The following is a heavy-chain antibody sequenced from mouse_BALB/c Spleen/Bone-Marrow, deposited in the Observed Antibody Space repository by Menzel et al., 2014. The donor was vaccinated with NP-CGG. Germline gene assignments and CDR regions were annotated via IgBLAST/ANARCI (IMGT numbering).Heavy chain of an antibody. D-gene: IGHD4-1*01. CDR1: GYTFTSYY. CDR2: INPSNGDT. CDR3: TRGRTWDFDY. V-gene: IGHV1S81*02. Sequence: VKLQESGAELVKPGASVKLSCKASGYTFTSYYMYWVKQRPGQGLEWIGEINPSNGDTNFNEKFKSRATLTVDKSSSTAYMQLSSLTSEDSAVYYCTRGRTWDFDYWGQGTTLTVSS. J-gene: IGHJ2*01.